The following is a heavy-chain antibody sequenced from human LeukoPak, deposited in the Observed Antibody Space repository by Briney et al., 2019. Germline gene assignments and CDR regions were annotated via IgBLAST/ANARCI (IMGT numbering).Heavy chain of an antibody. CDR3: ARGSLPGAH. CDR1: GFTFGSFW. Sequence: GGSLRLSCAASGFTFGSFWMSWVRQAPGKGLEWVATIKEDGSEKSYVDSVKGRFTVSRDNAKNSLYLQMDSLRAEDTAVYYCARGSLPGAHWGQGTLVTVSS. J-gene: IGHJ4*02. V-gene: IGHV3-7*05. D-gene: IGHD1-26*01. CDR2: IKEDGSEK.